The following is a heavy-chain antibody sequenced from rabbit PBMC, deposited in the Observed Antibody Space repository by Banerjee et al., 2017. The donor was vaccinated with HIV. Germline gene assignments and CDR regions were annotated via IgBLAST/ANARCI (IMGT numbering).Heavy chain of an antibody. CDR3: ARNYVNAFDP. CDR1: GVSFSGRYV. Sequence: QQQLVESGGGLVQPGASLTLTCTASGVSFSGRYVMSWVRQAPGKGLEWIGCIGSNTDNTVYETWAKGRFALSRTSSTTVDLKMTSLTAADTATYFCARNYVNAFDPWGPGTLVTV. CDR2: IGSNTDNT. D-gene: IGHD1-1*01. J-gene: IGHJ2*01. V-gene: IGHV1S45*01.